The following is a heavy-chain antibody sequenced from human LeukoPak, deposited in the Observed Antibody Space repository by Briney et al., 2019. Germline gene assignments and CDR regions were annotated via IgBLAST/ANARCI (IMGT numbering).Heavy chain of an antibody. D-gene: IGHD3-10*01. CDR3: ARGGNAGYYGSGNLLDY. Sequence: GASVKVSCKASGYTFTSYGISWVRQAPGQGLEWMGWISAYNGNTNYAQKFQGRVAITADESTSTAYMELSSLRSEDTAVYYCARGGNAGYYGSGNLLDYWGQGTLVTVSS. J-gene: IGHJ4*02. CDR1: GYTFTSYG. CDR2: ISAYNGNT. V-gene: IGHV1-18*01.